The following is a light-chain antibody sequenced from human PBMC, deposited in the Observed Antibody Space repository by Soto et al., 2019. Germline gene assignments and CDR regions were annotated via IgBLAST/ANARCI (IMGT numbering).Light chain of an antibody. V-gene: IGLV1-44*01. Sequence: QSVLTQPPSASGTPGQRVSVSCSGSSSNIGSNTVHWYQQLPGTAPKLLMYRSNQRPSGVSDRFSGSKSGTSASLAISGLQSEDEADYYCAAWDDSLDGYVFGTGTKLT. J-gene: IGLJ1*01. CDR2: RSN. CDR1: SSNIGSNT. CDR3: AAWDDSLDGYV.